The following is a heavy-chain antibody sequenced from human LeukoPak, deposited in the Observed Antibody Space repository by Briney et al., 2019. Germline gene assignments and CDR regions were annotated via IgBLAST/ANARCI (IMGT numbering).Heavy chain of an antibody. V-gene: IGHV4-59*01. CDR3: ARLTGYSSESWFDP. CDR1: GGSINSYY. J-gene: IGHJ5*02. CDR2: IYYSGST. Sequence: SETLSLTCSVSGGSINSYYWSWIRQPPGKGLEWIGYIYYSGSTNYNPSLKSRVTISVHTSKNQFSLKLSSVTAADTAVYYCARLTGYSSESWFDPWGQGTLVTVSS. D-gene: IGHD3-9*01.